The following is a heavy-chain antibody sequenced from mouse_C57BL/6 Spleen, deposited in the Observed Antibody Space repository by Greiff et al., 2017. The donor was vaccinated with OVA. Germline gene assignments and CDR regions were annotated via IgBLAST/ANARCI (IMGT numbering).Heavy chain of an antibody. Sequence: EVQRVESGGGLVKPGGSLKLSCAASGFTFSSYAMSWVRQTPEKRLEWVATISDGGSYTYYPDNVKGRFTISRDNAKNNLYLQMSHLKSEDTAMYYCARDGEGLRRGYAMDYWGQGTSVTVSS. CDR1: GFTFSSYA. CDR2: ISDGGSYT. V-gene: IGHV5-4*01. D-gene: IGHD2-4*01. CDR3: ARDGEGLRRGYAMDY. J-gene: IGHJ4*01.